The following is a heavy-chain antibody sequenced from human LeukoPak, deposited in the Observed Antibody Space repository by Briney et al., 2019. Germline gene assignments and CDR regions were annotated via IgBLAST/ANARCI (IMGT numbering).Heavy chain of an antibody. V-gene: IGHV1-8*02. D-gene: IGHD3-10*01. CDR2: MNPNSGDT. CDR1: GYSFTGYY. Sequence: GASVKVSCKASGYSFTGYYMHWVRQATGQGPEWMGWMNPNSGDTGYAQKFQGRVTMTRDTSITTAYLELSSLRSEDTAVYYCARSAFGSGVYFDYWGQGTLVTVSS. CDR3: ARSAFGSGVYFDY. J-gene: IGHJ4*02.